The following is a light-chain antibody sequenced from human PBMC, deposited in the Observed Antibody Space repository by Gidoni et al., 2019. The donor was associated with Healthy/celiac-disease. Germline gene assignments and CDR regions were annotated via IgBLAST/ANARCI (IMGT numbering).Light chain of an antibody. V-gene: IGKV3-20*01. Sequence: EIVLTQSPGTLSLSQGERATLSCRASQSVSSSSLTWYQQKPGQAPRLLIYGASSRATGIPDRFCGSGSGTDFTLTISRLEPEDFAVYYCQQYGSSPTWTFGQGTKVEIK. CDR1: QSVSSSS. CDR2: GAS. CDR3: QQYGSSPTWT. J-gene: IGKJ1*01.